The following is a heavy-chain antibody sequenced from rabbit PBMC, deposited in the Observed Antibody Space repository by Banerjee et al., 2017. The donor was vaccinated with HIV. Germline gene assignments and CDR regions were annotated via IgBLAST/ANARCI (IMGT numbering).Heavy chain of an antibody. V-gene: IGHV1S40*01. CDR3: ARDSSGWGTTRLDL. CDR1: GFSFSSSYY. CDR2: IYGGSTGDT. D-gene: IGHD4-1*01. Sequence: QSLEESGGGLVQPEGSLTLTCTASGFSFSSSYYMCWVRQAPGKGLEWIACIYGGSTGDTYYASWAKGRFTISRSTSLNTVDLKMTSLTAADTATYFCARDSSGWGTTRLDLWGPGTLVTVS. J-gene: IGHJ3*01.